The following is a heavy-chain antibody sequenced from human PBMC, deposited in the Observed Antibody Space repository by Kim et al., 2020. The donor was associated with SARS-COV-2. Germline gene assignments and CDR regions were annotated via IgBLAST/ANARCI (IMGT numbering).Heavy chain of an antibody. Sequence: GGSLRLSCAASGFSFSSNGMHWVRQAPGKGLEWVSAVRGNGANRNYANSVKGRFTISRDNSKNTLYRQMNSLRDEDTAVYYCAKRLGPNTPNFDYWGQGTLVTVSS. V-gene: IGHV3-23*01. D-gene: IGHD1-26*01. CDR1: GFSFSSNG. J-gene: IGHJ4*02. CDR3: AKRLGPNTPNFDY. CDR2: VRGNGANR.